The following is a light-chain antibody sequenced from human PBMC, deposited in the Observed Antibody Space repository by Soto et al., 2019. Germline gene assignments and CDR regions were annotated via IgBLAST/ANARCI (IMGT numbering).Light chain of an antibody. CDR3: QHFHTKPIT. Sequence: DVQMTQSPSTVSASLGDRVTITCRASQNVDDSLSWYQQRPGKAPKLLIYDASILQSGVPSRFSGSGFGTDFTLTINGLQPDDFAVYFCQHFHTKPITFGQGTRLDIK. CDR2: DAS. V-gene: IGKV1-5*01. J-gene: IGKJ5*01. CDR1: QNVDDS.